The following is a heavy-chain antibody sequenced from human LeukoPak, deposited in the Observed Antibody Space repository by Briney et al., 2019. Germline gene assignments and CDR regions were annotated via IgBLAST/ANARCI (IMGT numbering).Heavy chain of an antibody. J-gene: IGHJ4*02. V-gene: IGHV5-51*01. CDR3: ARMYYDFWSGYSNFDY. D-gene: IGHD3-3*01. CDR1: GYSFTSYW. CDR2: IYPGDSDT. Sequence: GESLKISCKGSGYSFTSYWIGWVRQMPGKGLEWMGIIYPGDSDTRYSPSFQGQVTISADKSISTAYLQWSSLKAPDTAMYYCARMYYDFWSGYSNFDYWGQGTLVTVSS.